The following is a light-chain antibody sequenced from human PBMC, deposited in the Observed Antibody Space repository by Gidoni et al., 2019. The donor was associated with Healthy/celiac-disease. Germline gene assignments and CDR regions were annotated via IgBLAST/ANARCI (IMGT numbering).Light chain of an antibody. Sequence: DIQRTQSPSSLSASVGDRVTITCRASQSISIYLNWYQQKPGKAPKLLLYAASCLQSGVPSRFSGSGSGTDFTLTLRSLQPEDFATYYSQQSYSTPLTFGGGTKVEIK. J-gene: IGKJ4*01. V-gene: IGKV1-39*01. CDR3: QQSYSTPLT. CDR2: AAS. CDR1: QSISIY.